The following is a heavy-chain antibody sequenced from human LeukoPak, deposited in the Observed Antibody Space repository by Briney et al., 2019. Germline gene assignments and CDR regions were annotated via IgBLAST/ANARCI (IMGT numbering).Heavy chain of an antibody. D-gene: IGHD6-6*01. CDR3: ARDRSSFFFDY. V-gene: IGHV3-7*01. CDR2: IKHDGGEK. Sequence: WVANIKHDGGEKYYVDSVKGRFTISRDNAKNSLYLQMNSLRAEDTAVYYCARDRSSFFFDYWGQGTLVTVSS. J-gene: IGHJ4*02.